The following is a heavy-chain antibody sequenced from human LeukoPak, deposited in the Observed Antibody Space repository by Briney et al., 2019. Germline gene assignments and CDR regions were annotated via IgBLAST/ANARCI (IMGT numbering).Heavy chain of an antibody. V-gene: IGHV4-34*01. CDR3: ARVVVVAAGHDY. CDR1: GGAFSGYY. J-gene: IGHJ4*02. CDR2: INHSVST. D-gene: IGHD2-15*01. Sequence: KPSETLSLPCAVYGGAFSGYYWGWIRQPPAEGPEWIGEINHSVSTNYNPSLKSRVTISVDTSKNQFSLKLSSVTAADTAVYYCARVVVVAAGHDYWGQGTLVTVSS.